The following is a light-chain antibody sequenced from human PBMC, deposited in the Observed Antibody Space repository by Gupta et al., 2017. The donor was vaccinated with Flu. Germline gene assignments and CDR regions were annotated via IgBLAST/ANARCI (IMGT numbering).Light chain of an antibody. V-gene: IGLV2-11*01. Sequence: QSALTQPRSVSGSPGQSVTISCTGTSSDIGAYNYVSWYQQKPGKAPKVMIYDVTKRPSGVPDRFSGSKSGNTASLTISGLQAEDEADYDCCSYAGSYMEWVLGGGTKLTVL. J-gene: IGLJ3*02. CDR3: CSYAGSYMEWV. CDR2: DVT. CDR1: SSDIGAYNY.